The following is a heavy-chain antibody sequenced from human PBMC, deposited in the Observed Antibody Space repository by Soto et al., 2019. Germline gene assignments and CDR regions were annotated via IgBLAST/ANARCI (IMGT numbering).Heavy chain of an antibody. D-gene: IGHD7-27*01. V-gene: IGHV5-51*01. CDR2: IYPGDSDT. Sequence: GESLNFSCTASGYRLTNYWIGWRRQLPEKRLEWMGIIYPGDSDTRYSPSFQGQVTITADKSISTAYLHWSSLKASDTAMYYCTASATGDYYYYAMDVWGQGTTVTVAS. CDR1: GYRLTNYW. J-gene: IGHJ6*02. CDR3: TASATGDYYYYAMDV.